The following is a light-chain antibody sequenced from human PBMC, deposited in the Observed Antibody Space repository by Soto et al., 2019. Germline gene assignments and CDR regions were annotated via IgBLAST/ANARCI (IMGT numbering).Light chain of an antibody. V-gene: IGLV1-40*01. CDR1: SSNIGAGYD. CDR2: GNS. J-gene: IGLJ1*01. Sequence: QSVLTQPPSVSGAPGPRVTISCTCSSSNIGAGYDVHWYQQLPGTAPKLLIYGNSNRPSGVPVRLSGSKSGTSASLAITGLQAEYEADYYCQSYYSSLSGLVLGTGNKRTVL. CDR3: QSYYSSLSGLV.